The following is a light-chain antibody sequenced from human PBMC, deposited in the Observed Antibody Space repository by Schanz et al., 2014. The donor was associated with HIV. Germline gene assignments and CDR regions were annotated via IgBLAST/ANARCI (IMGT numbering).Light chain of an antibody. Sequence: QSALTQPPSASGSPGQSVTISCTGTSNDVGGYNFVSWYQEHPGKAPKLLIYEVTKRPSGVSGRFSGSKSGNTASLTVSGLQDDDEADDYCSSYAGSNNLVVFGGGTKLTVL. CDR3: SSYAGSNNLVV. CDR1: SNDVGGYNF. CDR2: EVT. J-gene: IGLJ2*01. V-gene: IGLV2-8*01.